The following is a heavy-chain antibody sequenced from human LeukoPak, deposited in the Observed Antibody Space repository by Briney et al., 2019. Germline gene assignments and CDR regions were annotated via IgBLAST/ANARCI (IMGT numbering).Heavy chain of an antibody. CDR3: ARDKGYRSGWSRY. CDR2: IKQDGSDK. J-gene: IGHJ4*02. Sequence: QAGGYLRLSCAVSDFTFSSYWMSWVRQAQEKGLEWVANIKQDGSDKYYVDSVKGRFTIARDNATNSLYLQMTSLRAEDTAVYYCARDKGYRSGWSRYWGQGTLVTVSS. D-gene: IGHD6-19*01. V-gene: IGHV3-7*01. CDR1: DFTFSSYW.